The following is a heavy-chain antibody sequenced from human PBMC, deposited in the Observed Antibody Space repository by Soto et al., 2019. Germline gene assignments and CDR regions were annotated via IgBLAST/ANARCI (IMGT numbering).Heavy chain of an antibody. J-gene: IGHJ2*01. D-gene: IGHD2-21*02. CDR3: ASTDHPDLDCDL. CDR1: GGTLSSYT. Sequence: QVQLVQSGAEVKKPGSSVKVSCKASGGTLSSYTVNWVRQAPGQGLEWVGRIIPLLDIVNYAQKFQGRATITADTSTSTAYMELTSLRSEDTAVYYCASTDHPDLDCDLWGRCTLVTVSS. CDR2: IIPLLDIV. V-gene: IGHV1-69*02.